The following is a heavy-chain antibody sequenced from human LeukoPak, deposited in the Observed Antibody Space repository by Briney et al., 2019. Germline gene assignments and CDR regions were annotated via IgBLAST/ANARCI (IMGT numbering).Heavy chain of an antibody. V-gene: IGHV4-34*01. CDR3: ARDLHGYSSGWPYYYYYMDV. J-gene: IGHJ6*03. Sequence: PSETLSLTCAVYGGSFSGYYWSWIRQPPGKGLEWIGEINHSGSTNYNPSLKSRVTISVDTSKNQFSLKLSSVTAADTAVYYCARDLHGYSSGWPYYYYYMDVWGKGTTVTVSS. CDR1: GGSFSGYY. D-gene: IGHD6-19*01. CDR2: INHSGST.